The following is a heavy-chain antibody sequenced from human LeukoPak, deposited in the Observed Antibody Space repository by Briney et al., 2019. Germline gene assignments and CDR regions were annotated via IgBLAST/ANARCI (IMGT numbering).Heavy chain of an antibody. V-gene: IGHV4-38-2*02. Sequence: SETLSLTCTVSGYSISSGYYWGWIRQPPGKGLEWIGSIYHSGSTYYNPSLKSRVTISVDTSKNQFSLKLSSVTAADTVVYYCARDHCSGGSCYFGYWGQGTLVTVSS. CDR3: ARDHCSGGSCYFGY. D-gene: IGHD2-15*01. J-gene: IGHJ4*02. CDR2: IYHSGST. CDR1: GYSISSGYY.